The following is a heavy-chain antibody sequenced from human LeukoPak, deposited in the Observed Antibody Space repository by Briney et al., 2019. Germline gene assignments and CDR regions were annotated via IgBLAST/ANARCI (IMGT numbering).Heavy chain of an antibody. CDR2: LSGSGITT. CDR1: GFTFSNSA. CDR3: AKGIYSSGWSYFDY. D-gene: IGHD6-19*01. J-gene: IGHJ4*01. V-gene: IGHV3-23*01. Sequence: GGSLRLSCAASGFTFSNSAMSWVCQAPGKGLEWVSTLSGSGITTYYADSVKGRFTISRDNSKNRLYLQMNSLRAEDTAVYYCAKGIYSSGWSYFDYWAHGTLVTVSS.